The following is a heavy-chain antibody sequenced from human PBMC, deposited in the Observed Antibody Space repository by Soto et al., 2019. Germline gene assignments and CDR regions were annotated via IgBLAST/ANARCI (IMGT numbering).Heavy chain of an antibody. J-gene: IGHJ6*04. CDR1: GFTFSSYN. CDR3: SSDHDSFLCFYVMDF. CDR2: ISSSSSTI. D-gene: IGHD3-16*01. Sequence: WGSLILSFSSSGFTFSSYNMNWIRQAPGKGLEWVSYISSSSSTIYYADSVKGRFTISRDNSKNSLYLQMNILRAEAAAVSYCSSDHDSFLCFYVMDFWGKGTTVTVSS. V-gene: IGHV3-48*04.